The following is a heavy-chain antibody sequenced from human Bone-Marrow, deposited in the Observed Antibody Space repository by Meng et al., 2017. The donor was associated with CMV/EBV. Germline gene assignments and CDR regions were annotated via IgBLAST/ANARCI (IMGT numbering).Heavy chain of an antibody. CDR2: IYYSGST. CDR1: GGSISSYY. CDR3: ARGFGVVTAYFDY. V-gene: IGHV4-59*01. J-gene: IGHJ4*02. Sequence: SETLSLTCTVSGGSISSYYWSWIRQPPGKGLEWIGYIYYSGSTNYNPSLKSRVTILVDTSKNQFSLKLSSVTPADTAVYYCARGFGVVTAYFDYWGQGTLVTVSS. D-gene: IGHD3-3*01.